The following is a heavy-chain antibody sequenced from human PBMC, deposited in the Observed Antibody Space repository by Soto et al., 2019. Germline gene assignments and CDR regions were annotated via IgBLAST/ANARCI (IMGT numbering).Heavy chain of an antibody. D-gene: IGHD5-12*01. Sequence: SETLSLTCTVSGGSISSYYWSWIRQPPGKGLEWIGYIYYSGSTNYNPSLKSRVTISVDTSKNQFSLKLSSVTAADTAVYYCARGLEWLRFDYWGQGTLVTVSS. CDR1: GGSISSYY. CDR3: ARGLEWLRFDY. J-gene: IGHJ4*02. CDR2: IYYSGST. V-gene: IGHV4-59*01.